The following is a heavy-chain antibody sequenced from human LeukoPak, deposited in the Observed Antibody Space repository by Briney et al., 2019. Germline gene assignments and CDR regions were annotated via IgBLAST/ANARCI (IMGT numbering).Heavy chain of an antibody. D-gene: IGHD2-2*01. Sequence: ASVKVSCKVSGYTLTELSMHWVRQAPGKGLEWMGGFDPEDGETIYAQKFQGRVTMTEDTSTDTAYMELGSLRSEDTAVYYSATERGGYCSSTSCPFDYWGQGTLVTVSS. J-gene: IGHJ4*02. CDR1: GYTLTELS. CDR2: FDPEDGET. V-gene: IGHV1-24*01. CDR3: ATERGGYCSSTSCPFDY.